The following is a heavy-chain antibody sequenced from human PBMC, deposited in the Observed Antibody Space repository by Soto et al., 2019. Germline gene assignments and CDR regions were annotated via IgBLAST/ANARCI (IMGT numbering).Heavy chain of an antibody. Sequence: GLEWIGNIYYSGSTKYNPSLKSRVTISVDTSKNQFFLKLSSVTAADTAVYYCTRDGGRYYAMDVWGQGTTVTVSS. CDR3: TRDGGRYYAMDV. D-gene: IGHD3-3*01. J-gene: IGHJ6*02. CDR2: IYYSGST. V-gene: IGHV4-59*01.